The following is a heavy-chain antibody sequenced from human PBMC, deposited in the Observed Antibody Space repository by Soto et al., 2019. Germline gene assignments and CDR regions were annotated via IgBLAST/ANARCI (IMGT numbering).Heavy chain of an antibody. CDR2: IYYSGST. V-gene: IGHV4-59*01. D-gene: IGHD3-3*01. Sequence: QVQLQESGPGLVKPSETLSLTCTVSGGSISSYYWSWIRQPPGKGLEWIGYIYYSGSTNYNPSLKSRVTISVDTSKNQFSLKLSSVTAADTAVYYCARGITIFGVVGHYYGMDVWGQGTTVTVSS. CDR3: ARGITIFGVVGHYYGMDV. CDR1: GGSISSYY. J-gene: IGHJ6*02.